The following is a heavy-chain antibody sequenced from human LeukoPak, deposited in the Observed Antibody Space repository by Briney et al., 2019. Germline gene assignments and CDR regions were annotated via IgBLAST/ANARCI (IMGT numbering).Heavy chain of an antibody. V-gene: IGHV4-39*07. CDR1: GGSITSNNYY. Sequence: SETLSLTCTVSGGSITSNNYYWGWIRQPPGKGLEFIGSIYFGRTTYLTPSLKRRVSISIDTSTNQFSLILTSMTAADTAVYYCARDSGQHSGYDWSHWGQGALVTVSS. D-gene: IGHD5-12*01. J-gene: IGHJ4*02. CDR2: IYFGRTT. CDR3: ARDSGQHSGYDWSH.